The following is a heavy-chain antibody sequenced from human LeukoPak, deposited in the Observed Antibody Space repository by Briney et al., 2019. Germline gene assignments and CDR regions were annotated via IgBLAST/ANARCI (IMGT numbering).Heavy chain of an antibody. V-gene: IGHV3-7*01. CDR2: IKQDGSEK. Sequence: GGSLRLSCAASGFTFSSYWMSWVRQAPGKGLEWVANIKQDGSEKYYVDSVKGRFTISRDNSKNTLYLQMNSLRAEDTAVYYCAKDRSVELVVVITDAFDIWGQGTMVTVSS. J-gene: IGHJ3*02. D-gene: IGHD3-22*01. CDR1: GFTFSSYW. CDR3: AKDRSVELVVVITDAFDI.